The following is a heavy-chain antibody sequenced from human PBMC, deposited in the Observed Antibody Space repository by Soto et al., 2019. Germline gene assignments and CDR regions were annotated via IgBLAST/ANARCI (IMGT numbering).Heavy chain of an antibody. V-gene: IGHV1-69*06. CDR2: IIPIFGTA. CDR3: ARALTVAVDAFDI. CDR1: GGTFSSYA. Sequence: SVKVSCKASGGTFSSYAISWVRQAPGQGLEWMGGIIPIFGTANYAQKFQGRVTITADKSTSTAYMELSSLRSEDTAVYYCARALTVAVDAFDIWGQGTMVTVSS. J-gene: IGHJ3*02. D-gene: IGHD6-19*01.